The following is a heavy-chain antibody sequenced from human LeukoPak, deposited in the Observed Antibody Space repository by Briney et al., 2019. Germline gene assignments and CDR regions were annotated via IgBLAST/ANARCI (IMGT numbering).Heavy chain of an antibody. CDR1: GGSFSSYY. J-gene: IGHJ6*02. D-gene: IGHD4-17*01. CDR2: INHSGST. V-gene: IGHV4-34*01. Sequence: SETLSLTCAVYGGSFSSYYWSWIRQPPGKGLEWIGEINHSGSTNYNPSLKSRVTISVDTSKNQFSLKLSSVTAADTAVYYCARGGSSLRPSYYGMDVWGQGTTVTVSS. CDR3: ARGGSSLRPSYYGMDV.